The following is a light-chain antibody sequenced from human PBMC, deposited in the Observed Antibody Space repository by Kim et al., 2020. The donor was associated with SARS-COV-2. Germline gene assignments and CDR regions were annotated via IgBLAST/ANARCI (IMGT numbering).Light chain of an antibody. Sequence: LTQPHSVSGSPGKTVTISCTRSSGSIANNYVQWYRQRPGSSPTTVIYEDDQRPSGVPDRFSGSIDSSSNSASLTIFGLNTEDEADYYCQSDDSSGLKVFGGGTQLTVL. CDR2: EDD. V-gene: IGLV6-57*01. CDR3: QSDDSSGLKV. CDR1: SGSIANNY. J-gene: IGLJ2*01.